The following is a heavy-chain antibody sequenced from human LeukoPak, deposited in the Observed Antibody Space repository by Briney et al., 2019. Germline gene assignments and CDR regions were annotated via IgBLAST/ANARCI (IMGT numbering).Heavy chain of an antibody. J-gene: IGHJ4*02. D-gene: IGHD4-17*01. CDR1: GGSISSGGYS. CDR2: IYHSGST. V-gene: IGHV4-30-2*01. Sequence: SETLSLTCAVSGGSISSGGYSWSWVLQPPGKGMEWIGYIYHSGSTYYNPSLKSRVTISVDRSKNQFSLKLSSVTAADTAVYYCARGKGYGALDYWGQGTLVTVSS. CDR3: ARGKGYGALDY.